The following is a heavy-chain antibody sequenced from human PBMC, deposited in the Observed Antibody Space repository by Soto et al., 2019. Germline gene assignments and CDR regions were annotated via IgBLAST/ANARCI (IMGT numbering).Heavy chain of an antibody. CDR1: GIPVSSNY. D-gene: IGHD3-10*01. Sequence: EVQLVESGGGLVQPGGSLRLSCVASGIPVSSNYMTWVRQAPGKGLEWVSVLHSGGDTYYANSVKGRFTISRHDSTNTVFLQMNRLTAEDTAVYYCARDGPYYYASRMDVWSQGATVTVSS. CDR3: ARDGPYYYASRMDV. J-gene: IGHJ6*02. V-gene: IGHV3-53*04. CDR2: LHSGGDT.